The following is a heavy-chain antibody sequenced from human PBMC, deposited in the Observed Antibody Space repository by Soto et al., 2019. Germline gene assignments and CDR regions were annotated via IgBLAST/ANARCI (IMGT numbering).Heavy chain of an antibody. Sequence: HPGGSLRLSCTASGFTFGDYAMSWFRQAPGKGLEWVGFIRSKAYGGTTEYAASVKGRFTISRDDSKSIAYLQMNSLKTEDTAVYYCTRDWAVYYDFPYGMDVWGQGTTVTVSS. D-gene: IGHD3-3*01. J-gene: IGHJ6*02. CDR3: TRDWAVYYDFPYGMDV. CDR1: GFTFGDYA. V-gene: IGHV3-49*03. CDR2: IRSKAYGGTT.